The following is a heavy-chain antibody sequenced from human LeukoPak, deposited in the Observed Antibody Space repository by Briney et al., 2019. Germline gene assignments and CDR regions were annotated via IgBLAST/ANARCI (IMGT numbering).Heavy chain of an antibody. J-gene: IGHJ3*02. V-gene: IGHV4-59*01. D-gene: IGHD3-22*01. CDR1: GGSIRSNY. CDR3: ARCRSYDSSGYCDAVDI. CDR2: IHNSGST. Sequence: SETLSLTCTVAGGSIRSNYWSWIRQPPGKGLEWIGYIHNSGSTNYNPSLKSRVTISVDTSKKQFSLKLSSVTAADTAVYYCARCRSYDSSGYCDAVDIWGQGTMVTVSS.